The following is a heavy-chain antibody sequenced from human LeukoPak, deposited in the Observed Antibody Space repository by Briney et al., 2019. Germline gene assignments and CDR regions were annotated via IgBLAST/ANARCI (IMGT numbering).Heavy chain of an antibody. D-gene: IGHD2-15*01. CDR3: ARERGCSGGSCYSSRGAFDI. Sequence: PGGSLRLSCAASGFTFSSYSMNWVRQAPGKGLEWVSSISSSSSYIYYADSVKGRFTISRDNAKNSLYLQMNSLRAEDTAVYYCARERGCSGGSCYSSRGAFDIWGQGTMVTVSS. V-gene: IGHV3-21*01. J-gene: IGHJ3*02. CDR1: GFTFSSYS. CDR2: ISSSSSYI.